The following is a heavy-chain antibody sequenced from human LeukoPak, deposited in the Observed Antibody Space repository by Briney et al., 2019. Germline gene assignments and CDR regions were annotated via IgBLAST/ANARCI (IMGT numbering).Heavy chain of an antibody. CDR2: IRSSSSYT. D-gene: IGHD6-19*01. V-gene: IGHV3-11*06. Sequence: PGGSLRLSCAASGFTFSDYDMSWIRQAPGKGLEWVSYIRSSSSYTNYADSVEGRFTISRDNAKNSLYLQMNSLRAEDTAGYYCAREGQWLVGPVDYWGQGTLITVSS. CDR3: AREGQWLVGPVDY. J-gene: IGHJ4*02. CDR1: GFTFSDYD.